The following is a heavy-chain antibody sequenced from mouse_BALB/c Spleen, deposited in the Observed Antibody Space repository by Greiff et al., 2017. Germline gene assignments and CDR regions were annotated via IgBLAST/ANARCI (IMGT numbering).Heavy chain of an antibody. D-gene: IGHD2-14*01. V-gene: IGHV14-1*02. CDR2: IDPENGNT. Sequence: EVKLEESGAELVRPGALVKLSCKASGFNIKDYYMHWVKQRPEQGLEWIGWIDPENGNTIYDPKFQGKASITADTSSNTAYLQLSSLTSEDTAVYYCARGYSYYFDYWGQGTTLTVSS. CDR1: GFNIKDYY. CDR3: ARGYSYYFDY. J-gene: IGHJ2*01.